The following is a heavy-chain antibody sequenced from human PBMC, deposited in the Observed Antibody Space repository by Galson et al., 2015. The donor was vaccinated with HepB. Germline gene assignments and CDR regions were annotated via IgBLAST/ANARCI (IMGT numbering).Heavy chain of an antibody. CDR2: IIPILGIA. CDR1: GGTFSSYA. J-gene: IGHJ5*02. CDR3: AREGVMGVRFWSGYRNWFDP. Sequence: SVKVSCKASGGTFSSYAISWVRQAPGQGLEWMGRIIPILGIANYAQKFQGRVTITADKSTSTAYMELSSLRSEDTAVYYCAREGVMGVRFWSGYRNWFDPWGQGTLVTVSS. V-gene: IGHV1-69*04. D-gene: IGHD3-3*01.